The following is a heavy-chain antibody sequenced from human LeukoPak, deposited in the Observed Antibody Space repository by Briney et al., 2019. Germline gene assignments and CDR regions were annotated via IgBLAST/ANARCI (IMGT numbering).Heavy chain of an antibody. Sequence: ASVKVSCKASGYTFTSYEVNWVRQAPGQGLEWMGIINPSGGSTSYAQKFQGRVTMTRDTSTSTVYMELSSLRSEDTAVYYCARDGRTKAVGATTFDYWGQGTLVTVSS. V-gene: IGHV1-46*01. D-gene: IGHD1-26*01. CDR1: GYTFTSYE. J-gene: IGHJ4*02. CDR3: ARDGRTKAVGATTFDY. CDR2: INPSGGST.